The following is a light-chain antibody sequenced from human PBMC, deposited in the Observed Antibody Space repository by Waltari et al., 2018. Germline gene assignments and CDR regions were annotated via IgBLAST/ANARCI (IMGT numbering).Light chain of an antibody. J-gene: IGKJ3*01. CDR3: QQYYSSPFT. CDR1: QSVLFSSNNRNY. Sequence: DIVMTQSPDSLAVSLGERATINCKSSQSVLFSSNNRNYLAWYQQKPGQSPKRVLYWASTRESGVPDRFSGSGSATDFTLTISSLQAEDVAVYYCQQYYSSPFTFGPGTKLEIK. V-gene: IGKV4-1*01. CDR2: WAS.